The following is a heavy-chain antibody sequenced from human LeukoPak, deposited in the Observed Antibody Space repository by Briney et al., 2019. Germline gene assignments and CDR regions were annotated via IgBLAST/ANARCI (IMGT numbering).Heavy chain of an antibody. J-gene: IGHJ4*02. Sequence: GGSLRLSCAASGFTFSSYSMNWVRQAPGKGLEWVSSISSTSSYIYYADSVKGRFTISRDNAKNSLYLQMNSLRAEDKAVYYCSREVTDNSCVEAYFDYWGEGTLLTVSS. V-gene: IGHV3-21*01. CDR2: ISSTSSYI. CDR1: GFTFSSYS. CDR3: SREVTDNSCVEAYFDY. D-gene: IGHD2-21*02.